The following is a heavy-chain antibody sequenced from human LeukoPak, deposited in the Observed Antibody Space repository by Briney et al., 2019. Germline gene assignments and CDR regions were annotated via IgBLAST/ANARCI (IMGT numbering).Heavy chain of an antibody. CDR2: IYYSGST. Sequence: SETLSLTCTVSGASISSGGYYWSWIRQHPGKGLEWIGYIYYSGSTYYNPSLKSRVTISVDTSKNQFSLKLSSVTAADTAVYYCARDPFWGVNYYGMDVWGQGTTVTVSS. CDR1: GASISSGGYY. CDR3: ARDPFWGVNYYGMDV. V-gene: IGHV4-31*03. J-gene: IGHJ6*02. D-gene: IGHD3-10*01.